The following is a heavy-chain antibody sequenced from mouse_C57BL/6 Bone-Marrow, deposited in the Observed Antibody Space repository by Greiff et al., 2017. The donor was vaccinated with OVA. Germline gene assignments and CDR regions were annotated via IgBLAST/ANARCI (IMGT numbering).Heavy chain of an antibody. V-gene: IGHV1-81*01. CDR3: AREDYDVDY. CDR1: GYTFTSYG. J-gene: IGHJ2*01. CDR2: IYPSSGNT. Sequence: VQLQESGAELARPGASVKLSCKASGYTFTSYGISWVKQSTGQGLEWIGEIYPSSGNTYYNEKFKGKATLTADKSSSTAYMELRSLTSEDSAVYFCAREDYDVDYWGQGTTLTVSS. D-gene: IGHD2-4*01.